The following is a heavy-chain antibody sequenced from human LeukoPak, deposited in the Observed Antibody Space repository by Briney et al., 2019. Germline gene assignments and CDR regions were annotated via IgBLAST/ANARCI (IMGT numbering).Heavy chain of an antibody. V-gene: IGHV1-18*01. J-gene: IGHJ6*03. Sequence: ASVKVSCKASGYTFTSYGNSWVRQAPGQGLEWMGWISAYNGNTNYAQKLQGRVTMTTDTSTSTAYMELRSLRSDDTAVYYCARVPNTATATTYYYYYMDVWGKGTTVTVSS. CDR3: ARVPNTATATTYYYYYMDV. CDR2: ISAYNGNT. CDR1: GYTFTSYG. D-gene: IGHD4-11*01.